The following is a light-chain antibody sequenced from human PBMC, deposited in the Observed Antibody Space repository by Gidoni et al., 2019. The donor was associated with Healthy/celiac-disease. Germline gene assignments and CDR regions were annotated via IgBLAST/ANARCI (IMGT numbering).Light chain of an antibody. CDR2: DDS. CDR3: QVWDSSSDLVV. J-gene: IGLJ2*01. CDR1: NIGSKS. Sequence: SYVLTQPPSVSVATGKTARITCGGNNIGSKSVHWYQQQPGQAPVLVVYDDSDRPSGIPERFSGSNSGNTATLTISRVEAGDEADYYCQVWDSSSDLVVFGGGTKLTVL. V-gene: IGLV3-21*03.